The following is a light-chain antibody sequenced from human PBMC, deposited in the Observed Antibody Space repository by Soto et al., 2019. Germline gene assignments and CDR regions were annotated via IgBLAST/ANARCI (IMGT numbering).Light chain of an antibody. CDR3: ETWDSNTQV. CDR2: LESSGSY. Sequence: QSVLTQSSSASASLGSSVKLACTLSSGHSSHIIAWHQRQPGKAPRYLMKLESSGSYIKGTGLPDRFSGSSSGADRYLTISSRQAEDEADYFCETWDSNTQVVGGGTKLTVL. CDR1: SGHSSHI. J-gene: IGLJ2*01. V-gene: IGLV4-60*03.